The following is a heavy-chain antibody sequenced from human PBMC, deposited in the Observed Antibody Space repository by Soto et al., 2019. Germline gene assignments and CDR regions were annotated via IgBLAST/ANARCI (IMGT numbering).Heavy chain of an antibody. V-gene: IGHV1-69*13. J-gene: IGHJ4*02. CDR2: IIPIFGTA. CDR3: ARDYDSSGYYSGLDY. CDR1: GGTFSSYA. Sequence: ASVKVSCKASGGTFSSYAISWVRQAPGQGLERMGGIIPIFGTANYAQKFQGRVTITADESTSTAYMELSSLRSEDTAVYYCARDYDSSGYYSGLDYWGQGTLVTVSS. D-gene: IGHD3-22*01.